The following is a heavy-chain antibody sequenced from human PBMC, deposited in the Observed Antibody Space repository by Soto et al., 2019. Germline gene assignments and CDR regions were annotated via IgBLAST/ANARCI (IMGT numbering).Heavy chain of an antibody. CDR1: GFTFSSYG. Sequence: PGGSLRLSCAASGFTFSSYGMHWVRQAPGKGLEWVAVISYDGSNKYYADSVKGRFTISRDNSKNTLYLQMNSLKTEDTAVYYCTTRYISGSYGILDYWGQGTLVTVSS. J-gene: IGHJ4*02. CDR2: ISYDGSNK. V-gene: IGHV3-30*03. CDR3: TTRYISGSYGILDY. D-gene: IGHD1-26*01.